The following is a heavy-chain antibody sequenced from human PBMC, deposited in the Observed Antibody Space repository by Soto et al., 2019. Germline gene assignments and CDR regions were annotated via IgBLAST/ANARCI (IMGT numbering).Heavy chain of an antibody. V-gene: IGHV3-23*01. CDR2: ISGSGGST. D-gene: IGHD3-22*01. CDR1: GFTFSSYA. J-gene: IGHJ4*02. CDR3: AKGDYYDISPPLED. Sequence: EVQVLESGGGLVQPGGSLRLSCAASGFTFSSYAMSWVRQAPGKGLEWVSAISGSGGSTYYADSVKGRFTISRDNSKNTLYLQMNSLRAEDTAVYYCAKGDYYDISPPLEDWGQGTLVTVSS.